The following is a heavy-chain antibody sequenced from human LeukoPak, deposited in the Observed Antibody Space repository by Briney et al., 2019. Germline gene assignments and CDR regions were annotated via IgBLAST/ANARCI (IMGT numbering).Heavy chain of an antibody. CDR2: INHSGST. Sequence: SETLSLTCAAYGGSFSGYYWNWIRQPPGKGLEWIGEINHSGSTNYNPSLKSRVTISVDTSKNQFSLKLSSVTAADTALYYCARVGCSSTTCRRGYYNGMDVWGKGTTVTVSS. J-gene: IGHJ6*04. CDR3: ARVGCSSTTCRRGYYNGMDV. D-gene: IGHD2-2*01. V-gene: IGHV4-34*01. CDR1: GGSFSGYY.